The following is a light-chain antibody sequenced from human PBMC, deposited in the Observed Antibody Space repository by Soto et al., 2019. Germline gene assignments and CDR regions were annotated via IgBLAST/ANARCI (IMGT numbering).Light chain of an antibody. CDR3: QQRSNWPRGS. CDR1: QSVSSY. CDR2: DAS. J-gene: IGKJ1*01. Sequence: EIVLTQSPATLSLSPGERATLSCRASQSVSSYLAWYQQKPGQAPRLLIYDASNRATGLPARFSGSGSGTDFTLTISILEPEDFAVYYCQQRSNWPRGSFGQGTKVEIK. V-gene: IGKV3-11*01.